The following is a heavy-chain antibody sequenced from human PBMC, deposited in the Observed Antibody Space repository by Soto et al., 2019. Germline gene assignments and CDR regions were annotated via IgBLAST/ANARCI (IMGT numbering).Heavy chain of an antibody. CDR1: GGSISSGGYY. Sequence: QVQLQESGPGLVKPSQTLSLTCTVSGGSISSGGYYWSWIRQHPGKGLEWIGYIYYSGSTYYNPSLKSRVTISVDTSKNQFSLKRSAVTAADTAVYYCARSSQSTVTTVDYGGQGTLVTVSS. J-gene: IGHJ4*02. CDR3: ARSSQSTVTTVDY. D-gene: IGHD4-17*01. V-gene: IGHV4-31*03. CDR2: IYYSGST.